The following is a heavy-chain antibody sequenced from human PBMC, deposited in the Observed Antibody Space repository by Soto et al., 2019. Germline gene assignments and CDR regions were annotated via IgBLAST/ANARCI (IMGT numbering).Heavy chain of an antibody. CDR1: GGSFSGYY. V-gene: IGHV4-34*01. Sequence: SETLSLTCAVYGGSFSGYYWSWIRQPPGKGLEWIGEINHSGSTNYNPSLKSRVTISVDTSKNQFSLKLSSVTAADTAVYYCARGSYSSSWYPKIYYYYGMDVWGQGTTVTVSS. CDR3: ARGSYSSSWYPKIYYYYGMDV. D-gene: IGHD6-13*01. CDR2: INHSGST. J-gene: IGHJ6*02.